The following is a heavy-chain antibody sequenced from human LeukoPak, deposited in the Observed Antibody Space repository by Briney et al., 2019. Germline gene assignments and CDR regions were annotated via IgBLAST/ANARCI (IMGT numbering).Heavy chain of an antibody. D-gene: IGHD3-9*01. CDR3: ARMSDILTGHYPQWFDP. Sequence: ASVKVSCKASGYTFTGYYMHWVRQAPGQGLEWMGWINPNRGGTSYAQKFQGRVTMTRDTSVSTAYMELSRLRSDDTAVYYCARMSDILTGHYPQWFDPWGQGTLVTVSS. CDR1: GYTFTGYY. J-gene: IGHJ5*02. V-gene: IGHV1-2*02. CDR2: INPNRGGT.